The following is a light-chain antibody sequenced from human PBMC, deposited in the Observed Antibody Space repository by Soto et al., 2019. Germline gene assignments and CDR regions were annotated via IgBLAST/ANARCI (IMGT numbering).Light chain of an antibody. J-gene: IGKJ1*01. CDR1: QSITTW. Sequence: DIQMTQSPSTLSASVGDRVVITCRASQSITTWLAWYQQKPGKAPKLLIYDASSLESGVPSRFSGSGSGTEFTLTISSLQPDDFATYYCQQYNSYSGTCGQGTKGDIK. V-gene: IGKV1-5*01. CDR2: DAS. CDR3: QQYNSYSGT.